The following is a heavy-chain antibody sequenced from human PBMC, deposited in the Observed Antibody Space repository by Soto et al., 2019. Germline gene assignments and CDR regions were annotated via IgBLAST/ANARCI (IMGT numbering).Heavy chain of an antibody. D-gene: IGHD3-22*01. Sequence: QVQLVQSGAEVKKPGSSVKVSCKASGGTFSNYGISWVRQAPGQGPEWLGGIIPLFGTANYVQRFQGRVTITADESTSTAYMELSSLRSEDTAVYYCARPRSYYYDSSAERAFDIWGQGTMVTVSS. CDR2: IIPLFGTA. J-gene: IGHJ3*02. CDR1: GGTFSNYG. V-gene: IGHV1-69*01. CDR3: ARPRSYYYDSSAERAFDI.